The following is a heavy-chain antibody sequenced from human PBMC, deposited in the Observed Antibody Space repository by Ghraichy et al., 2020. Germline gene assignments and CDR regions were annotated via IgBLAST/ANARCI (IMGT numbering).Heavy chain of an antibody. D-gene: IGHD3-10*01. CDR2: IYYSGST. CDR1: GGSISSYY. J-gene: IGHJ6*02. CDR3: ARDVPPRVNYGSGRYYYYGMDV. Sequence: SETLSLTCTVSGGSISSYYWSWIRQPPGKGLEWIGYIYYSGSTNYNPSLKSRVTISVDTSKNQFSLKLSSVTAADTAVYYCARDVPPRVNYGSGRYYYYGMDVWGQGTTVTVSS. V-gene: IGHV4-59*01.